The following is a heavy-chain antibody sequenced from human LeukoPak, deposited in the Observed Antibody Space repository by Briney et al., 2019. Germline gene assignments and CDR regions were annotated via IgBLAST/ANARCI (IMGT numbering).Heavy chain of an antibody. CDR3: AKEDGDYAPYDAFDM. CDR1: GFTFASYG. Sequence: GGSLRLSCAASGFTFASYGMSWVRQAPGKGLEWVSVISGSHNYSSYAESVKGRFTISRDNSKNVLYLQMNSLRAEDTAVYYCAKEDGDYAPYDAFDMWGQGTMVTVSS. J-gene: IGHJ3*02. CDR2: ISGSHNYS. V-gene: IGHV3-23*01. D-gene: IGHD4-17*01.